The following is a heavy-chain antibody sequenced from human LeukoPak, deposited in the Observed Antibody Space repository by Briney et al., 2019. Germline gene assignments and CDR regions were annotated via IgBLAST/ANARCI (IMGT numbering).Heavy chain of an antibody. CDR1: GFTFSSYA. J-gene: IGHJ4*02. V-gene: IGHV3-30-3*01. CDR2: ISYDGSNK. Sequence: GGSLRLSCAASGFTFSSYAMHWVRQAPGKGLEWVAVISYDGSNKYYADSVKGRFTISRDNSKNTLYLQMNSLRAEDTAVYYCAREPRGLPFDYWGQGTLVTVSS. D-gene: IGHD2-21*02. CDR3: AREPRGLPFDY.